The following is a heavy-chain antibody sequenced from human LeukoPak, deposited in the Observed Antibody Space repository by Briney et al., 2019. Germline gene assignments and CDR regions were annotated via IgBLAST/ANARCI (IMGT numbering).Heavy chain of an antibody. D-gene: IGHD3-3*01. J-gene: IGHJ4*02. Sequence: PSETLSLTCAVSGYSISSGYYWGWIRQPPGKGLEWIGSIYHSGSTYYNPSLKSRVTIAVDTSKNQFSLKLSSVTAADTAVYYCARTYYDFWSGYYAYYFDYWGQATLVTVSS. CDR2: IYHSGST. V-gene: IGHV4-38-2*01. CDR1: GYSISSGYY. CDR3: ARTYYDFWSGYYAYYFDY.